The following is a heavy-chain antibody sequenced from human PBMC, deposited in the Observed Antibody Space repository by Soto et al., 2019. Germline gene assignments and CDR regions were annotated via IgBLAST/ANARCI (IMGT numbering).Heavy chain of an antibody. CDR3: ARVIAVAAYYYYYGMDV. J-gene: IGHJ6*02. Sequence: GESRRLSCGASGFTFSSYEMNWVRQAPGKGLEWVSYISSSGSTIYYADSVKGRFTISRDNAKNSLYLQMNSLRAEDTAVYYCARVIAVAAYYYYYGMDVWGQGTTVTVSS. CDR1: GFTFSSYE. V-gene: IGHV3-48*03. D-gene: IGHD6-19*01. CDR2: ISSSGSTI.